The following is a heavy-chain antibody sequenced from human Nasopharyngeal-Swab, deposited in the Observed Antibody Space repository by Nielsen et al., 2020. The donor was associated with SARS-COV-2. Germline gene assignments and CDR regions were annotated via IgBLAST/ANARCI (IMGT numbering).Heavy chain of an antibody. CDR2: ISYDGSNK. J-gene: IGHJ6*03. Sequence: WIRQPPGKGLEWVAVISYDGSNKYYADSVKGRFTTSRDNSKNTLYLQMSSLRAEDTAVYYCARVEAGGEWELLPYYYYYMDVWGKGTTVTVSS. CDR3: ARVEAGGEWELLPYYYYYMDV. V-gene: IGHV3-30*03. D-gene: IGHD1-26*01.